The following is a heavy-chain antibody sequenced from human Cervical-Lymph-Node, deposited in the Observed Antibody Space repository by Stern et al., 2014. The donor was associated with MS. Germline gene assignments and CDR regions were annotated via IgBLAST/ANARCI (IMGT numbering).Heavy chain of an antibody. CDR1: GGSISSGGYY. V-gene: IGHV4-31*03. CDR3: ARDNIKADTSDAFDI. CDR2: IYYSGST. J-gene: IGHJ3*02. D-gene: IGHD3-16*01. Sequence: QLQESGPGLVKPSQTLSLNCTVSGGSISSGGYYWSWIRQHPGKGLEXMGYIYYSGSTYYNPSLKSRVTISVDTSKNQFSLKLSSVTAADTAVYYCARDNIKADTSDAFDIWGQGTMVTVSS.